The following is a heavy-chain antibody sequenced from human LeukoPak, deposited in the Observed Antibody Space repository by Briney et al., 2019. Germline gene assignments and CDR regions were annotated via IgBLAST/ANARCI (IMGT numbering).Heavy chain of an antibody. CDR2: IYYSGSS. Sequence: SETLSLTCNVSGGSISGYHWSWIRQPPGKGLEWLGYIYYSGSSNYNPSLKSRVTISVDTSKNQFSLKLSSVTAADTAVYYCARDGSDYFDYWGQGTLVTVSS. CDR3: ARDGSDYFDY. J-gene: IGHJ4*02. CDR1: GGSISGYH. D-gene: IGHD3-10*01. V-gene: IGHV4-59*12.